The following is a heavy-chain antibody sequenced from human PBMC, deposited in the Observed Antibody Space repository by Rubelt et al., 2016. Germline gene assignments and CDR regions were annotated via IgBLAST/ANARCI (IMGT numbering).Heavy chain of an antibody. Sequence: EVQLVESGGGLVQPGGSLRLSCAASGFTVSSNYMSWVRQAPGQGLEWVSVIYSGGSTYYADSVKGRVTIARGNSKNTLYLQMNSLRAEDTAVYYCARNWGFDYWGQGTLVTVSS. CDR3: ARNWGFDY. CDR2: IYSGGST. J-gene: IGHJ4*02. CDR1: GFTVSSNY. V-gene: IGHV3-66*01. D-gene: IGHD7-27*01.